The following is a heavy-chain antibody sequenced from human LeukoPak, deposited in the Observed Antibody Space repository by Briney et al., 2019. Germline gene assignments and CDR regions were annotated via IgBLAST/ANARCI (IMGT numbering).Heavy chain of an antibody. CDR3: ARVDTVMAYYFDL. CDR2: INSNGDGT. D-gene: IGHD5-18*01. Sequence: PGGSLRLSCSASGFTFSIYAMHWVRQAPGKGLEYVSAINSNGDGTYYADSVMGRFTISRHNSRNTLYLQMNSLRAEDTAVYYCARVDTVMAYYFDLWGQGTLVTVSS. J-gene: IGHJ4*02. V-gene: IGHV3-64*04. CDR1: GFTFSIYA.